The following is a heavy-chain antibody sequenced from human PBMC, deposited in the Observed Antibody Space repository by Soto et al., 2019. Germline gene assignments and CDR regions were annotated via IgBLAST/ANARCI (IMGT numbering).Heavy chain of an antibody. Sequence: PSETLSLTCTVSGGSISSGGYYWSWIRQHPGKGLEWIGYIYYSGSTYYNPSLKSRVTISVDTSKNQFSLKLSSVTAADTAVYYCARDVYEFWSGRNCFDPSGQGSLLTVS. CDR2: IYYSGST. CDR3: ARDVYEFWSGRNCFDP. J-gene: IGHJ5*02. V-gene: IGHV4-31*03. D-gene: IGHD3-3*01. CDR1: GGSISSGGYY.